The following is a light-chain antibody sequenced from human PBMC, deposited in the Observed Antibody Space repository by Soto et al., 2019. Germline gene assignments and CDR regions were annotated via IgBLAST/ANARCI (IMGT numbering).Light chain of an antibody. V-gene: IGKV3-20*01. J-gene: IGKJ5*01. CDR3: KQYGSSPIT. CDR1: QSVSSSY. CDR2: GAY. Sequence: EIVLTQSPGTLSLSPGERATLSCRASQSVSSSYLAWYQQKPGQAPRLLIYGAYSRGTGIPDRFSGSGSGTDFTLTISRLEPEDFAVYYCKQYGSSPITFGQGTRLEIK.